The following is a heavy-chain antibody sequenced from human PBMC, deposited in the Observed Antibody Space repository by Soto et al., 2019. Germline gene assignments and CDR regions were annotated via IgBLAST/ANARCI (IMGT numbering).Heavy chain of an antibody. CDR2: FHESGST. CDR1: GDSISSPY. V-gene: IGHV4-59*11. Sequence: SETLSLTCNVSGDSISSPYWNWIRQPPGKGLEWIGYFHESGSTYYNPSLRSRVTMSVDTSKKQVSLKLTSVTAADTAMYYCARGSDYSKVGYWGQGTLVTVSS. CDR3: ARGSDYSKVGY. D-gene: IGHD4-4*01. J-gene: IGHJ4*02.